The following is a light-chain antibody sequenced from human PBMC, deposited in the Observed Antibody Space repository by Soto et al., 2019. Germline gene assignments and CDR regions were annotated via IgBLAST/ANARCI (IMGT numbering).Light chain of an antibody. CDR3: QQYNIWPEA. Sequence: EVVMTQSPATLSLSPGERATLSCRASQTISTNLAWYQHKPGQPPRLLVYGGSTRAAAIPARFSGSGSGTEFTLTISGLQSEDSAVYYCQQYNIWPEAFGQGTKVEL. J-gene: IGKJ1*01. V-gene: IGKV3-15*01. CDR1: QTISTN. CDR2: GGS.